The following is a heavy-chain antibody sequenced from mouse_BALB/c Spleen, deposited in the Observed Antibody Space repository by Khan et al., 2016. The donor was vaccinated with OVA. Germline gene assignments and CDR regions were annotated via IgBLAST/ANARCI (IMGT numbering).Heavy chain of an antibody. CDR2: ISGDSTTT. V-gene: IGHV5-17*02. CDR1: GFTFSSYG. J-gene: IGHJ2*01. D-gene: IGHD2-12*01. CDR3: ATSSYDGYYIDY. Sequence: EVQLVESGGGLVQPGGSRKLSCAASGFTFSSYGMHWVRQAPEKGLEWVAYISGDSTTTYYADTVKGRFTISRDKTNDTLYLQMSSLMSEDTAVYYCATSSYDGYYIDYWGPGTTVTVSS.